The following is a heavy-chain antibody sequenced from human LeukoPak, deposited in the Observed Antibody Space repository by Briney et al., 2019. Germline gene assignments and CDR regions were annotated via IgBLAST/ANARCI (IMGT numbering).Heavy chain of an antibody. CDR2: INPNSGGT. CDR1: GYTFTGYY. J-gene: IGHJ4*02. CDR3: AGSIAAAGTISGDY. Sequence: GASVKVSCKASGYTFTGYYMHWVRQAPRQGLEWMGWINPNSGGTNYAQKFQGRVTMTRDTSISTAYMELSRLRSDDTAVYYCAGSIAAAGTISGDYWGQGTLVTVSS. D-gene: IGHD6-13*01. V-gene: IGHV1-2*02.